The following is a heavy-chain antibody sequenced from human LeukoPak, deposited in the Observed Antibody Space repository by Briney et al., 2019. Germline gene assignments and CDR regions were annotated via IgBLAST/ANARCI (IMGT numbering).Heavy chain of an antibody. Sequence: AESLTLSCAASGFTVTSNYMRWVRQAPGEWLEWVAVIYRGGSTYYADSVKGRFTITRDNSKNTLYLQMNSLRAEDTAVYYCARDDSSGYYYYYYYGMDVWGQGTTVTVSS. J-gene: IGHJ6*02. CDR1: GFTVTSNY. V-gene: IGHV3-66*02. CDR3: ARDDSSGYYYYYYYGMDV. D-gene: IGHD3-22*01. CDR2: IYRGGST.